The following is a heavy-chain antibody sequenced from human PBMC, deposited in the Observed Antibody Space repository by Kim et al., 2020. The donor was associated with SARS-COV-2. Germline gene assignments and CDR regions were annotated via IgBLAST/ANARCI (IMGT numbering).Heavy chain of an antibody. Sequence: SQTLSLTCVISGDSVSSNIAVWNWVRQSPSRGLEWLGRTYYRSKWNYNYATSVKSRITIIPDTSRNQLSLQLNSVTPDDTAVYFCTRDTLEGEYCSRGTCYRLDSWGQGTQVTVSS. CDR3: TRDTLEGEYCSRGTCYRLDS. V-gene: IGHV6-1*01. CDR2: TYYRSKWNY. CDR1: GDSVSSNIAV. J-gene: IGHJ4*02. D-gene: IGHD2-15*01.